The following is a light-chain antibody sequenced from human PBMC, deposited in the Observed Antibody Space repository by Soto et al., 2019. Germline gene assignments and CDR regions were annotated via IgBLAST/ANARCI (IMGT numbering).Light chain of an antibody. CDR3: MQTLQTPWT. J-gene: IGKJ1*01. Sequence: DIVMTQSPLSLTVTPGEPASVSCSSSQSLLRSNGFNYLEWFLQKPGQSPQLLINLGSNRDSGAPDRFSGIGSATNFTLKISRVEAEDVGVFYCMQTLQTPWTFGQGTKVEIK. CDR2: LGS. CDR1: QSLLRSNGFNY. V-gene: IGKV2-28*01.